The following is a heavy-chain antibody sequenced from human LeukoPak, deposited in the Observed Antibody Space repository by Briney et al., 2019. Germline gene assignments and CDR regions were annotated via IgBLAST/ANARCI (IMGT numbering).Heavy chain of an antibody. J-gene: IGHJ4*02. V-gene: IGHV4-39*01. D-gene: IGHD3-10*01. CDR3: ARHVGSGSYFDY. CDR2: IYYSGSA. CDR1: GGSISSSSYY. Sequence: SETLSLTCTVSGGSISSSSYYWGWIRQPPGKGLEWIGSIYYSGSAYYNPSLKSRVTISVDTSKNQFSLKLSSVTAAGTAVYFCARHVGSGSYFDYWGQGTLVTVSS.